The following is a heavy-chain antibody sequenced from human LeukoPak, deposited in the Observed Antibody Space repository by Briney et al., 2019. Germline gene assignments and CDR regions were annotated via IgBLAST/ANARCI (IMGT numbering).Heavy chain of an antibody. CDR2: IYYSGST. Sequence: SQTLSLTCTVSGGSISSGGYYWSWSRQHPGKGLEWIGYIYYSGSTYYNPSLKSRVTISVDTSKNQFSLKLSSVTAADTAVYYCARGTGTTWFDPWGQGTLVTVSS. J-gene: IGHJ5*02. D-gene: IGHD1-1*01. CDR1: GGSISSGGYY. V-gene: IGHV4-31*03. CDR3: ARGTGTTWFDP.